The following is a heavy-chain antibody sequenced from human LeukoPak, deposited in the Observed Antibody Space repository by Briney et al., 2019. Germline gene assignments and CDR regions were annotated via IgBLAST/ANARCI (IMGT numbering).Heavy chain of an antibody. CDR2: IYSSGNT. V-gene: IGHV4-59*08. CDR1: GGSICNYY. Sequence: SETLSLTCTVSGGSICNYYWTRIRQPPGKGLEWIGYIYSSGNTNYNPSLNSRVTISLDTSKNQFSLMLRSLTAADTAMYYCARRYTASPGERFDYWGQGTLVTVSS. D-gene: IGHD2-2*02. J-gene: IGHJ4*02. CDR3: ARRYTASPGERFDY.